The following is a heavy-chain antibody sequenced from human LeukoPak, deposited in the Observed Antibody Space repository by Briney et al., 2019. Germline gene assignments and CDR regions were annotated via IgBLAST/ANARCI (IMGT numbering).Heavy chain of an antibody. CDR1: GFTFSSYG. CDR2: IYYSGST. V-gene: IGHV4-39*07. CDR3: ARGGVTRYYDFWSGYYPIDY. D-gene: IGHD3-3*01. Sequence: PGGSLRLSCAASGFTFSSYGMGWVRQAPGKGLEWIGSIYYSGSTYYNPSLKSRVTISVDTSKNQFSLKLSSVTAADTAVYYCARGGVTRYYDFWSGYYPIDYWGQGTLVTVSS. J-gene: IGHJ4*02.